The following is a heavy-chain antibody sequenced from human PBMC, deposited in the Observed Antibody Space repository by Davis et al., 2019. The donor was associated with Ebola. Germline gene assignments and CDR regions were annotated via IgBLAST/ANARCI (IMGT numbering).Heavy chain of an antibody. J-gene: IGHJ3*02. V-gene: IGHV1-46*01. CDR3: ARIGYCSGGSCYVGAFDI. CDR1: GYTFTSYY. Sequence: ASVKVSCKASGYTFTSYYMHWVRQAPGQGLEWMGIINPSGGSTSYAQKFQGRVTMTRDTSTSTVYMELSSLRSEDTAVYYCARIGYCSGGSCYVGAFDIWGQGTMVTVSS. D-gene: IGHD2-15*01. CDR2: INPSGGST.